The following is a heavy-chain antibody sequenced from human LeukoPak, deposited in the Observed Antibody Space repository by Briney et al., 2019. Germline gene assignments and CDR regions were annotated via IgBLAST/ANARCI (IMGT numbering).Heavy chain of an antibody. D-gene: IGHD1-1*01. Sequence: PSETLSLTCTVSGASINIRYHYWGWIRQSPGKGLEWSGSMDYTGETYYSPSLQSRVTISVATPRNQFSLNLHSMTAADTAVSYCVKSGTLLREGFNYWGQGTLVTVSS. CDR2: MDYTGET. CDR3: VKSGTLLREGFNY. J-gene: IGHJ4*02. CDR1: GASINIRYHY. V-gene: IGHV4-39*01.